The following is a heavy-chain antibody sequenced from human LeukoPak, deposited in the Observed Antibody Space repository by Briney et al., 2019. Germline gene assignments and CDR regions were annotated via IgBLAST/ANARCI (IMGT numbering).Heavy chain of an antibody. CDR3: ASRRPGYSGMDV. Sequence: GGSLRLSCAASGFTFSSYSMNWVRQAPGKGLEWVSSISSSSSYIYYADSVKGRFTISRDNAKNSLYLQMNSLRAEDTAVYYCASRRPGYSGMDVWGQGTTVTVSS. J-gene: IGHJ6*02. V-gene: IGHV3-21*01. CDR2: ISSSSSYI. CDR1: GFTFSSYS.